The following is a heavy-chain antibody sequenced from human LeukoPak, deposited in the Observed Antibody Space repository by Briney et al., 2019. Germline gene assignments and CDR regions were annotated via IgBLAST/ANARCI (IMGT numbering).Heavy chain of an antibody. V-gene: IGHV3-21*01. CDR3: ARDLTGGEYFDS. Sequence: PGGSLRPSCATSGFTLSSFKMTWVRQAPGKGLEWVASISPSSSYISYADSLKGRVTVSRDNAKHSVFLQMSSPRAEDTAVYYCARDLTGGEYFDSWGQGTLVSVSS. CDR2: ISPSSSYI. CDR1: GFTLSSFK. D-gene: IGHD3-16*01. J-gene: IGHJ4*02.